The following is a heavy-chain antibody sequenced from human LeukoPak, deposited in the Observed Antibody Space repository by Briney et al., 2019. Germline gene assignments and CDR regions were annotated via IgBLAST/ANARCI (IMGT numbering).Heavy chain of an antibody. CDR1: GYTFTSYG. CDR2: IIPIFGTA. CDR3: ARVAGDDAFDI. J-gene: IGHJ3*02. D-gene: IGHD6-19*01. V-gene: IGHV1-69*13. Sequence: ASVKVSCKASGYTFTSYGISWVRQAPGQGLEWMGGIIPIFGTANYAQKFQGRVTITADESTSTAYMELSSLRSEDTAVYYCARVAGDDAFDIWGQGTMVTVSS.